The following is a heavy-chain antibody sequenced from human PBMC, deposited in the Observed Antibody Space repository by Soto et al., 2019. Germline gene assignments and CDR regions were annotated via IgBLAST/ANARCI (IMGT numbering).Heavy chain of an antibody. D-gene: IGHD1-20*01. Sequence: SETLSLTCAVSGGPISSGGYSWSWIRQPPGKGLEWIGYIYHSGSTYYNPSLKSRVTISVDRSKNQFSLRLSSVTAADTAVYYCASFNWNAYWGQGALVTVSS. CDR1: GGPISSGGYS. V-gene: IGHV4-30-2*01. J-gene: IGHJ4*02. CDR2: IYHSGST. CDR3: ASFNWNAY.